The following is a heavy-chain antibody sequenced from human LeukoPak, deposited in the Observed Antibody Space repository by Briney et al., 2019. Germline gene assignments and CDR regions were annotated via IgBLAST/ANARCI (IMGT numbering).Heavy chain of an antibody. Sequence: PSETLSLTCTVSGGSISSSSYYWGWIRQPPGKGLEWIGSIYYSGSTYYNPSLKSRVTISVDTSKNQFSLKLSSVTAADTAVYYCARDRRLGSSWYREGFNWFDPWGQGTLVTVSS. V-gene: IGHV4-39*07. D-gene: IGHD6-13*01. CDR1: GGSISSSSYY. J-gene: IGHJ5*02. CDR2: IYYSGST. CDR3: ARDRRLGSSWYREGFNWFDP.